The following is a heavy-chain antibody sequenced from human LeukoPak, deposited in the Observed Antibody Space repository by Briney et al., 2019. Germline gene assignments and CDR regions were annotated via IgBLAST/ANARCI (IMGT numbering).Heavy chain of an antibody. J-gene: IGHJ4*02. V-gene: IGHV4-39*07. Sequence: SETLSLTCTVSGGSISSSTYYWGWIRQPPGKGLEWIGSINYSGSTNYKPSLKSRVTISVDTSKNQFSLKLSSVTAADTAVYYCARASYSYDINGWVPFDYWGQGTLVTVSS. CDR2: INYSGST. CDR3: ARASYSYDINGWVPFDY. CDR1: GGSISSSTYY. D-gene: IGHD3-22*01.